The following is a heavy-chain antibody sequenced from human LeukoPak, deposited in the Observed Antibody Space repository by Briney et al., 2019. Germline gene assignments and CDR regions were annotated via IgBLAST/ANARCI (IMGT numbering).Heavy chain of an antibody. CDR2: INHSGST. V-gene: IGHV4-34*01. J-gene: IGHJ5*02. Sequence: SETLSLTCAVYGGSFSGYYWSWIRQPPGKGLEWIGEINHSGSTNYNPSLKSRVTISVDTSKNQFSLKLSSVTAADTAVYYCARLSKISYWFDPWGQGTLVTVSS. D-gene: IGHD3-16*02. CDR3: ARLSKISYWFDP. CDR1: GGSFSGYY.